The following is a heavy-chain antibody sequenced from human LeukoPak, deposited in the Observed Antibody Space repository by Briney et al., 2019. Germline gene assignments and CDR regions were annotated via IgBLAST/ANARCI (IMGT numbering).Heavy chain of an antibody. V-gene: IGHV1-46*01. CDR3: ARGGALRYFEWFSAY. D-gene: IGHD3-9*01. Sequence: ASVKVPCKTSGYNFTNYYMHWVRQAPGHGLEWMGIMNPSGDTTTYAEKFQGRVTMTRDTSTSTVYMELSSLRSGDTAVYYCARGGALRYFEWFSAYWGQGTLVTVSS. J-gene: IGHJ4*02. CDR2: MNPSGDTT. CDR1: GYNFTNYY.